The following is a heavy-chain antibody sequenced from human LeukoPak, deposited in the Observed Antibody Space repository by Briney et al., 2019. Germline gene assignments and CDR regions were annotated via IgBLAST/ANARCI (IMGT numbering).Heavy chain of an antibody. CDR2: YSGST. CDR3: ARSSYGAGSKPYWVDY. CDR1: GGSISSSSYY. D-gene: IGHD3-10*01. V-gene: IGHV4-39*01. Sequence: PSETLSLTCTVSGGSISSSSYYWAWIRQPPGKGLEYIGSYSGSTYYNPSLKSRVTIPVDTSKKQFSLKLSSVTAADTAVYYCARSSYGAGSKPYWVDYWGQGTLVTVSS. J-gene: IGHJ4*02.